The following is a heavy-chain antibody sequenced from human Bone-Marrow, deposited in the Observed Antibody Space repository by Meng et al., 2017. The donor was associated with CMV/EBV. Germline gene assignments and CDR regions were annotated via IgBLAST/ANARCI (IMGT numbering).Heavy chain of an antibody. CDR1: GFPFRIYA. CDR3: ATCLRFLAGYYTEYFHH. Sequence: GGSLRLSCAASGFPFRIYATSWVRQAPGKGLEWVSAISGSGDVTYYADSVKGRFTIPRDKSKNTVYLQMASLRAEDTAVYYCATCLRFLAGYYTEYFHHWGQGNLVTVSS. D-gene: IGHD3-3*01. J-gene: IGHJ1*01. CDR2: ISGSGDVT. V-gene: IGHV3-23*01.